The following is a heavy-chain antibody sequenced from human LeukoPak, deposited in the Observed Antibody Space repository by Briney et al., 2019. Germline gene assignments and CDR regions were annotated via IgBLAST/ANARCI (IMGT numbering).Heavy chain of an antibody. CDR2: IYYSGTT. D-gene: IGHD6-19*01. V-gene: IGHV4-39*07. CDR3: ARGSSGWYGAFDI. Sequence: SETLSLTCTVSGGSISSSSYYWGWIRQPPGKGLEWIGSIYYSGTTYYNPSLKSRVSISVDTSKNQFSLRLSSVTAADTAVYYCARGSSGWYGAFDIWGQGTMVTVSS. J-gene: IGHJ3*02. CDR1: GGSISSSSYY.